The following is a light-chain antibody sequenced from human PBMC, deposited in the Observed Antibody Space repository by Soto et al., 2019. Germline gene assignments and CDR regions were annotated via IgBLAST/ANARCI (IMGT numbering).Light chain of an antibody. J-gene: IGKJ4*01. CDR3: QKYNSAPRT. Sequence: DVPMTQAPSSLSASVGDRVTITCRASQGISNYLAWYQQKPGKVPKLLIYDASILQSGVPSRFSGSGSGTDFTLTISSLQPEDVATYYCQKYNSAPRTFGGGTKVEIK. V-gene: IGKV1-27*01. CDR1: QGISNY. CDR2: DAS.